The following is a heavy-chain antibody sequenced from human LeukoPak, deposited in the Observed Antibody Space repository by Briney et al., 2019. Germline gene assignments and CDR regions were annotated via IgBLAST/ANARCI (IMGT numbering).Heavy chain of an antibody. CDR2: IYPGDSDT. J-gene: IGHJ4*02. V-gene: IGHV5-51*01. Sequence: GESLKISCKASGYSFTNNWIGWVRQMPGKGLEWMGIIYPGDSDTRYSPSFQGQVTISADKSISTAYLQWSSLRASDTAMYYCARIKSGYALDYWGQGTLVTVSS. CDR1: GYSFTNNW. D-gene: IGHD3-3*01. CDR3: ARIKSGYALDY.